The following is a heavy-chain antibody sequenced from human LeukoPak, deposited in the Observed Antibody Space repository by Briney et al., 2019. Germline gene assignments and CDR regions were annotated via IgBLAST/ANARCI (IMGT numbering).Heavy chain of an antibody. J-gene: IGHJ5*02. CDR2: ISSSGSTI. Sequence: GGSLRLSCAASGFTFSDYYMSWIRQAPGTGLEWVSYISSSGSTIYYADSVKGRFTISRDNAKNSLYLQMNSLRAEDTAVYYCAVSVGATSEWFDPWGQGTLVTVSS. V-gene: IGHV3-11*04. CDR3: AVSVGATSEWFDP. D-gene: IGHD1-26*01. CDR1: GFTFSDYY.